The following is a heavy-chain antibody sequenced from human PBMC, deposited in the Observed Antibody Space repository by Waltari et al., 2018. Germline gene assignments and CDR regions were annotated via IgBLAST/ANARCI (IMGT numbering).Heavy chain of an antibody. CDR3: ASSTYYDILAFY. D-gene: IGHD3-9*01. Sequence: QVQLVQSGAEVKKPGASVKVSCKASGYTFTSYDINWVRQATGQGLEWMGWMNPNSGGTNYAQKFQGRVTMTRDTSISTAYMELSRLRSDDTAVYYCASSTYYDILAFYWGQGTLVTVSS. J-gene: IGHJ4*02. CDR1: GYTFTSYD. CDR2: MNPNSGGT. V-gene: IGHV1-2*02.